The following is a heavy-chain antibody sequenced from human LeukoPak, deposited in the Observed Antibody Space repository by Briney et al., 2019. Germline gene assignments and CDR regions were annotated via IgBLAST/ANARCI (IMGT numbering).Heavy chain of an antibody. CDR2: IYPRDGST. J-gene: IGHJ4*02. Sequence: GASVKVSCKASGYSFTSNYIHWVRQAPGQGLEWMGMIYPRDGSTSYAQKFQGRVTVTRDTFTSTVHMELSGLRSEDTAVYYCARDQEAFDYWGQGTLVTVSS. CDR1: GYSFTSNY. CDR3: ARDQEAFDY. V-gene: IGHV1-46*01.